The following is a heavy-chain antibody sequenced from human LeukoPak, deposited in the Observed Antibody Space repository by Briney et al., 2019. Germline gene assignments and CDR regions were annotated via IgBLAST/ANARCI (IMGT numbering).Heavy chain of an antibody. Sequence: GGSLRLSCTVSGFTFSNYWMHWVRQAPGKGLVWVSRIKTDGSTTSYADSVKGRFTTSRDNAKNMAYLQMNSLRAEDTAVYYCVRGYNSGIDYWGQGTLVTVSS. D-gene: IGHD6-19*01. V-gene: IGHV3-74*01. CDR3: VRGYNSGIDY. J-gene: IGHJ4*02. CDR2: IKTDGSTT. CDR1: GFTFSNYW.